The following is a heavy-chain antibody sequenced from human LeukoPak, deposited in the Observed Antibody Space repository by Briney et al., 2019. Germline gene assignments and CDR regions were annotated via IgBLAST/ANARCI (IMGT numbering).Heavy chain of an antibody. CDR1: GGTFSSYA. Sequence: ASVKVSCKASGGTFSSYAISWVRQAPGQGLEWMGRIIPIFGTANYAQEFQGRVTITTDESTSTAYMELSSLRSEDTAVYYCAMAPRTVPAAIFEWFDPGAREPWSPSPQ. V-gene: IGHV1-69*05. CDR2: IIPIFGTA. D-gene: IGHD2-2*02. J-gene: IGHJ5*02. CDR3: AMAPRTVPAAIFEWFDP.